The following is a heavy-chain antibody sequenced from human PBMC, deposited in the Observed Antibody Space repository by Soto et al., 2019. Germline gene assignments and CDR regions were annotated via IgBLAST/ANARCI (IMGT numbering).Heavy chain of an antibody. V-gene: IGHV3-11*01. CDR2: ISSSDTI. CDR3: ARDLGYYDSSGYFDY. Sequence: GGSLRLSCAASGFTFSYYYMSWIRQAPGRGLEWVSYISSSDTIYYADSVKGRFTISRDNAKNSLYLQMNSLRAEDTAMYYCARDLGYYDSSGYFDYWGQGTLVTVSS. J-gene: IGHJ4*02. D-gene: IGHD3-22*01. CDR1: GFTFSYYY.